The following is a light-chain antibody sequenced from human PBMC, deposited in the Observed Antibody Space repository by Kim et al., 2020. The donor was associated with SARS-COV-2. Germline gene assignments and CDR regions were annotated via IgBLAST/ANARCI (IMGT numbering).Light chain of an antibody. J-gene: IGLJ2*01. Sequence: VAPGQTASITCSGDKVGDKYACGYQQKPGQSPGLLIYQHNYRPSGIPERFAGSNSGNTATLTIGGTQAMDEADNYCQALDSSTGGFGTGTQLIVL. CDR1: KVGDKY. V-gene: IGLV3-1*01. CDR3: QALDSSTGG. CDR2: QHN.